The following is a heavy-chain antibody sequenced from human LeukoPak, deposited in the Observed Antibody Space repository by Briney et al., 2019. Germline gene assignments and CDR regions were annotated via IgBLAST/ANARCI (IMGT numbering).Heavy chain of an antibody. V-gene: IGHV3-30*02. CDR3: VRRYMATSAEDFDY. J-gene: IGHJ4*02. CDR2: IRYDGSNT. CDR1: GFSFSDYD. D-gene: IGHD5-24*01. Sequence: GGSLRLSCAASGFSFSDYDIHWVRLAPGEGLEWVTFIRYDGSNTYAESVKGRFTISRDNAKNSLYLQTNSLRAEDTAAYYCVRRYMATSAEDFDYWGQGTLVTVSA.